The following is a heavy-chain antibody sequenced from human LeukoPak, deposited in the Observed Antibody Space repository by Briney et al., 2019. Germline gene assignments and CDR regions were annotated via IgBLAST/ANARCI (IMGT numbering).Heavy chain of an antibody. D-gene: IGHD1-1*01. CDR2: INYSGGST. CDR3: AKNWNLDN. CDR1: GFTFSSYA. Sequence: GGSLRLSCAASGFTFSSYAMSWVRQAPGQGLECVSAINYSGGSTYYADSVKGRFTISRDSSKNTLYLQMNSLRVDDTAVYYCAKNWNLDNWGRGTLVTVSS. J-gene: IGHJ4*02. V-gene: IGHV3-23*01.